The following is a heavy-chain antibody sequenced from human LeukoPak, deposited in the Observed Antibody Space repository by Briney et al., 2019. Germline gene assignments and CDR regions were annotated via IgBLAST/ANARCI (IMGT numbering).Heavy chain of an antibody. CDR1: RFTFSSYS. CDR3: ARGIAAAGTPGY. J-gene: IGHJ4*02. Sequence: PGGSLRLSCAASRFTFSSYSMNWVRQAPGKGLEWVSSISSSSSYIYYADSVKGRFTISRDNAKNSLYLQMNSLRAEDTAVYYCARGIAAAGTPGYWGQGTLVTVSS. V-gene: IGHV3-21*01. D-gene: IGHD6-13*01. CDR2: ISSSSSYI.